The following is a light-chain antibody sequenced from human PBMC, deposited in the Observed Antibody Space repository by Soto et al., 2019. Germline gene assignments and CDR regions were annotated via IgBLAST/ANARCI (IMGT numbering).Light chain of an antibody. CDR1: KNDIGVYDF. CDR3: CSYTVSGTYV. CDR2: AVS. Sequence: QSALTQPPSASGSPGQSVTISCTGTKNDIGVYDFVSWYQHHPGKAPKLMIYAVSNRPSGVSNRFSGSKSGNTATLTISGLQAEDEADYYCCSYTVSGTYVFGTGTKVTVL. J-gene: IGLJ1*01. V-gene: IGLV2-14*01.